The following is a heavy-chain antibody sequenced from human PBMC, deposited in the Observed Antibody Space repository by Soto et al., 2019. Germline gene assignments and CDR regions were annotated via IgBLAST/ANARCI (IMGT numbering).Heavy chain of an antibody. J-gene: IGHJ6*02. CDR1: GFTFSSYA. V-gene: IGHV3-23*01. CDR3: AKDTPPSYIWFGELPNYCYYYCMDY. Sequence: GGSLRLSCAASGFTFSSYAMSWVRQAPGKGLEWVSAISGSGGSTYYADSVKGRFTISSDNSKNTLYLQMNSMRSEDSVVYYCAKDTPPSYIWFGELPNYCYYYCMDYGGQGTTVTVSS. CDR2: ISGSGGST. D-gene: IGHD3-10*01.